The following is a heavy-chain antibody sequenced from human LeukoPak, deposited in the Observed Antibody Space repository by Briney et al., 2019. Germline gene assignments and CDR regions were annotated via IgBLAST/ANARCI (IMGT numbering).Heavy chain of an antibody. D-gene: IGHD2-8*01. Sequence: SETLSLTCTVSGGSISSGGYYWSWIRQHPGKGLEWIGYIYYSGSTYYNPSLKSRVTISVDTSKNQFSLKLSSVTAADTAVYYCARVYAQRNWFDPWGQGTLVTVSS. CDR2: IYYSGST. V-gene: IGHV4-31*03. CDR3: ARVYAQRNWFDP. CDR1: GGSISSGGYY. J-gene: IGHJ5*02.